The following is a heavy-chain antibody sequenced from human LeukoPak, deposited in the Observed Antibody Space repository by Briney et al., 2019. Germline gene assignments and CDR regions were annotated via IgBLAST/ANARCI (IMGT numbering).Heavy chain of an antibody. D-gene: IGHD6-25*01. CDR3: ARVLAAAAHFDY. CDR2: ISYSGST. V-gene: IGHV4-39*01. J-gene: IGHJ4*02. CDR1: GGSISSSSHY. Sequence: SETLSLTCTVSGGSISSSSHYWGWIRQPPGKGLEWIGSISYSGSTYYNPSLKSRITMSADTSKNQVSLKLTSVTAADTAVYYCARVLAAAAHFDYWGQGTLVTV.